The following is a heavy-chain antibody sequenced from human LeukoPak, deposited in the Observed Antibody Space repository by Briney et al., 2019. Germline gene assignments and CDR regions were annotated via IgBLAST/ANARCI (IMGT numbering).Heavy chain of an antibody. Sequence: GGSLRLSCAASGFTFSSYAMHWVRQAPGKGLEWVAVISYDGSNKYYADSVKGRFTISRDNSKNTLYVQMNSLRAEDTAVYYCASGSGSYRTPYYYMDVWGTGTTVTVSS. CDR2: ISYDGSNK. V-gene: IGHV3-30*04. CDR1: GFTFSSYA. D-gene: IGHD3-10*01. J-gene: IGHJ6*03. CDR3: ASGSGSYRTPYYYMDV.